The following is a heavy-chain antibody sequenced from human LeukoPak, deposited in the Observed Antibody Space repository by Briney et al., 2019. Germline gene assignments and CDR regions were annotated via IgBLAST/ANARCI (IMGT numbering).Heavy chain of an antibody. CDR1: GGSITSGRYY. J-gene: IGHJ6*03. Sequence: SQTLSLTCSVSGGSITSGRYYWTWIRQPAGKGLEWIGRLYTNDNANYDPSLESRVSISVDTSKSQFYLQLTSVTAADTAVYFCARGVVTDDYYMDVWGKGITVIVSS. V-gene: IGHV4-61*02. CDR3: ARGVVTDDYYMDV. CDR2: LYTNDNA. D-gene: IGHD2-21*02.